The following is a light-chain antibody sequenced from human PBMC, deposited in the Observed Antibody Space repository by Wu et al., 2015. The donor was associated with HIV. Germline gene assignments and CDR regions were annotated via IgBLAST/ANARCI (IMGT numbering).Light chain of an antibody. CDR2: DVS. V-gene: IGKV3-11*01. Sequence: EIVMTQSPATLSVSPGERATLSCRASQSVNTYLAWYQQKPGQAPRLLIYDVSSRATGIPVRFSGSGSGADFTLTISSLEPEDFAVYYCQQRTNWPLTFGQGTRLEIK. CDR1: QSVNTY. J-gene: IGKJ5*01. CDR3: QQRTNWPLT.